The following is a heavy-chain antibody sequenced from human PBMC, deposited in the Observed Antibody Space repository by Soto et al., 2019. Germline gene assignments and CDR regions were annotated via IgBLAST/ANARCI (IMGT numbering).Heavy chain of an antibody. CDR2: INHSGST. CDR3: ARGADEDIVVVVAATKLYYFDY. V-gene: IGHV4-34*01. CDR1: GGSFSGYY. J-gene: IGHJ4*02. D-gene: IGHD2-15*01. Sequence: QVQLQQWGAGLLKPSETLSLTCAVYGGSFSGYYWSWIRQPPGKGLEWIGEINHSGSTNYNPSLKSRVTISVDTSKNQFSLKLSAVTDADTAVYDCARGADEDIVVVVAATKLYYFDYWGQGTLVTVSS.